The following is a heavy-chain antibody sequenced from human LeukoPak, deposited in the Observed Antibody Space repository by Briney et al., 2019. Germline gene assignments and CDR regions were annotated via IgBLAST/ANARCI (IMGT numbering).Heavy chain of an antibody. CDR2: ISGSGGST. CDR1: GFTFSSYA. V-gene: IGHV3-23*01. D-gene: IGHD6-19*01. CDR3: AKDWLYSSGWYEGGAFDY. Sequence: PGAPLRLSCAASGFTFSSYAMSWVRQAPGKGLEWVSAISGSGGSTYYADSVKGRFTISRDNSKNTLYLQMNSLRAEDTAVYYCAKDWLYSSGWYEGGAFDYWGQGTLVTVSS. J-gene: IGHJ4*02.